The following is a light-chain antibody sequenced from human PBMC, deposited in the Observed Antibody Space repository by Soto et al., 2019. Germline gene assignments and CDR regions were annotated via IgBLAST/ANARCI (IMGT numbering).Light chain of an antibody. Sequence: DIQMTQSPSSMSASVGDRVPITCRASPSISNFLNWYQQKPGQAPKVLIYAASRLQSGVPSRFIGSGSGTDFTLTISSLQIEDFATYYCQQSYNAPKTFGQGTKVDIK. CDR1: PSISNF. CDR2: AAS. J-gene: IGKJ2*01. CDR3: QQSYNAPKT. V-gene: IGKV1-39*01.